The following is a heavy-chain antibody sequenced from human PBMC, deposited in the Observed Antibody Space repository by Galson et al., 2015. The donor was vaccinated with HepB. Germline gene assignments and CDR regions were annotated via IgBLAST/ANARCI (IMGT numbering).Heavy chain of an antibody. D-gene: IGHD6-6*01. J-gene: IGHJ5*02. Sequence: SLRLSCAASGFTFSSYGMHWVRQAPGKGLEWVAVISYDGSNKYYADSVKGRFTISRDNSKNTLYLQMNSLRAEDTAVYYCAKDQYSSSSGSFDPWGQGTLVTVSS. CDR2: ISYDGSNK. V-gene: IGHV3-30*18. CDR1: GFTFSSYG. CDR3: AKDQYSSSSGSFDP.